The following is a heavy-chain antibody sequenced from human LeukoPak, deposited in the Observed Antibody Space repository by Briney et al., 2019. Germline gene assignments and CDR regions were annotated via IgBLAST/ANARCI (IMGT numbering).Heavy chain of an antibody. V-gene: IGHV1-69*06. Sequence: SVNVSCKPSGGTIRSYAISWVRQAPGQGLEWMVGIIPIFGTANYAQKFQGRVTITADKSTSTAYMELSSLRSEDTAVYYCARVAGYSSGWYNDYWGQGTLVTVSS. CDR1: GGTIRSYA. CDR3: ARVAGYSSGWYNDY. J-gene: IGHJ4*02. CDR2: IIPIFGTA. D-gene: IGHD6-19*01.